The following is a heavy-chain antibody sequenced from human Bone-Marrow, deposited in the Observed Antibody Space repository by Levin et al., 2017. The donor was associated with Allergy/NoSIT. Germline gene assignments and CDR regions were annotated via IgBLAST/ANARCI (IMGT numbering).Heavy chain of an antibody. CDR2: IYHSGNT. Sequence: SETLSLTCTVSGGSISNSYWWSWVRQPPGKGLEWIGEIYHSGNTDYNPSLKSRVTISVDKSKNQFSLKLTSVTAADTAVYYCARAEKFGYYYDSGSSMFDPWGQGTLVTVSS. V-gene: IGHV4-4*02. CDR1: GGSISNSYW. D-gene: IGHD3-10*01. J-gene: IGHJ5*02. CDR3: ARAEKFGYYYDSGSSMFDP.